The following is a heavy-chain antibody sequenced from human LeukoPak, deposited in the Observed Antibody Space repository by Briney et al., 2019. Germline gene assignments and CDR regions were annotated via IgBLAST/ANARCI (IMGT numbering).Heavy chain of an antibody. CDR2: ISGSGGST. Sequence: PGGSLRLSCAASGFTFSSYAMSWVRQAPGKGLEWVSAISGSGGSTYYADSVKGRFTISRDNSKNTLYLQMNSLRAEDTAVYCCAKDGVGLTDYYGSGSFNWFDPWGQGTLVTVSS. CDR3: AKDGVGLTDYYGSGSFNWFDP. V-gene: IGHV3-23*01. D-gene: IGHD3-10*01. CDR1: GFTFSSYA. J-gene: IGHJ5*02.